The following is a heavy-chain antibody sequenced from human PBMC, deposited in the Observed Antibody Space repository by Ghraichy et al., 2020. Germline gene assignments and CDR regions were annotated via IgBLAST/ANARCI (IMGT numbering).Heavy chain of an antibody. V-gene: IGHV3-21*01. CDR2: ISSSSSYI. CDR1: GFTFSSYS. Sequence: GGSLRLSCAASGFTFSSYSMNWVRQAPGKGLEWVSSISSSSSYIYYADSVKGRFTISRDNAKNSLYLQMNSLRAEDTAVYYCAREGNTYSSGRTSGFPWGQGTLVTVSA. CDR3: AREGNTYSSGRTSGFP. J-gene: IGHJ5*02. D-gene: IGHD6-19*01.